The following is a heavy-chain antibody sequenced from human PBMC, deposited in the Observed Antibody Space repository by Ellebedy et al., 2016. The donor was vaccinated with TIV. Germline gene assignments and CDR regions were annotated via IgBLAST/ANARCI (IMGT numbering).Heavy chain of an antibody. V-gene: IGHV5-51*01. D-gene: IGHD2-21*02. CDR2: IFLRDSTT. J-gene: IGHJ4*02. CDR1: GYRFSTYW. Sequence: GESLKISCQGSGYRFSTYWIGWVRQMPGEGPEWMGIIFLRDSTTKYSPSFQGQVTISADTSINTAYLQWDSLTTSDTATYYCAGARNGDYSFDSWGQGTLVAVST. CDR3: AGARNGDYSFDS.